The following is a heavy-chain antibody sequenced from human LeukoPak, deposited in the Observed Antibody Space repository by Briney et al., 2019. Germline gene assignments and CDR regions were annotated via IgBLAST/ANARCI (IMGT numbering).Heavy chain of an antibody. CDR2: IYYSGST. Sequence: SETLSLTCTVSGDSISSYYWSWIRQPPGKGLEWIAYIYYSGSTNYNPSLKSRVTVSVDTSKNQFSLKLSSVTAADTAVYFCARNNYVTHFYGLDVWGQGTTVTVSS. D-gene: IGHD4-11*01. CDR3: ARNNYVTHFYGLDV. V-gene: IGHV4-59*01. CDR1: GDSISSYY. J-gene: IGHJ6*02.